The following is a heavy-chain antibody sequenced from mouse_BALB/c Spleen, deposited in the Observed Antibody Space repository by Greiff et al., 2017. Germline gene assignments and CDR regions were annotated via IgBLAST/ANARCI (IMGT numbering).Heavy chain of an antibody. V-gene: IGHV1-5*01. CDR3: TRQTARASGYAGDY. Sequence: EVQVVESGTVLARPGASVKMSCKASGYSFTSYWMHWVKQRPGQGLEWIGAIYPGNSDTSYNQKFKGKAKLTAVTSASTAYMELSSLTNEDSAVYYCTRQTARASGYAGDYWGQGTSVTVSS. CDR1: GYSFTSYW. D-gene: IGHD3-2*01. CDR2: IYPGNSDT. J-gene: IGHJ4*01.